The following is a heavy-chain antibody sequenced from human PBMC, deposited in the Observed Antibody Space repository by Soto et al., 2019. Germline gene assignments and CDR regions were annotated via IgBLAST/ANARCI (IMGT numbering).Heavy chain of an antibody. CDR2: IIPIFGTA. Sequence: GPSVKVSCKASGGTFSSYAISWVRQAPGQGLEWMGGIIPIFGTANYAQKFQGRVTITADESTSTAYMELSSLRSEDTAVYYCARGGYYDSSGYYFRRRPFDYWGQGTLVTVSS. V-gene: IGHV1-69*13. J-gene: IGHJ4*02. D-gene: IGHD3-22*01. CDR1: GGTFSSYA. CDR3: ARGGYYDSSGYYFRRRPFDY.